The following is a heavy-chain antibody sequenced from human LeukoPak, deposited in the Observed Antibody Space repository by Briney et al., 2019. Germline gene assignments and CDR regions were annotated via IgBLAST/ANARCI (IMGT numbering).Heavy chain of an antibody. V-gene: IGHV1-2*06. D-gene: IGHD3-10*01. CDR1: GYTFTAYY. J-gene: IGHJ5*02. CDR2: INPNSGGT. Sequence: GASVKVSCKASGYTFTAYYMYWVRQAPGQGLECMGRINPNSGGTNYAQKFQGRVTITRNTSISTAYMELSSLRSEDTAVYYCAREMWRYYYGSGEGWFDPWGQGTLVTVSS. CDR3: AREMWRYYYGSGEGWFDP.